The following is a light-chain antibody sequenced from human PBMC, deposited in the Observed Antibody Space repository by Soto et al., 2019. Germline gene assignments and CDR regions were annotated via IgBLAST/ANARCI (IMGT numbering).Light chain of an antibody. CDR2: DVS. CDR1: SSDVGGYNR. CDR3: TSYATGSAYV. Sequence: QSALTQHPSVSGSPGQSVTISCTGTSSDVGGYNRVSWYQQPPGKAPKLLIYDVSNRPSGGSTRFSGSKSGNTASLTISGLQAEDEAYYYCTSYATGSAYVFGPGTKVTVL. V-gene: IGLV2-18*02. J-gene: IGLJ1*01.